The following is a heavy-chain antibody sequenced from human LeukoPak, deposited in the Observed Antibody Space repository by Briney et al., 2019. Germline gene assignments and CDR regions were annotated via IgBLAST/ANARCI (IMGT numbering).Heavy chain of an antibody. CDR3: AGGARSCGSTSCYSYLDY. CDR1: GYTFTNYA. D-gene: IGHD2-2*01. Sequence: ASVKVSCKASGYTFTNYAIHWVRQAPGQRLEWMGWNNAGNGDTKYSQEFQGRISLTRDTSASTAYMELSSLRSDDMAIYYCAGGARSCGSTSCYSYLDYWGQGSLVSVSS. CDR2: NNAGNGDT. V-gene: IGHV1-3*02. J-gene: IGHJ4*02.